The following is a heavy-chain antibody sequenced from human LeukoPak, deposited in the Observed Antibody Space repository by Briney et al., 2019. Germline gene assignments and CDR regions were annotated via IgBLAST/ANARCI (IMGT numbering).Heavy chain of an antibody. V-gene: IGHV3-23*01. Sequence: RGSLRLSCAASGFTFSSYAMTWVRQAPGKGLEWVSAISGSGGSTYYADSVKGRFTISRDNSKSTLYLQMNSLRAEDTAVYHCAKFLGAVTTRALQDWGQGTLVTVSS. CDR1: GFTFSSYA. CDR3: AKFLGAVTTRALQD. CDR2: ISGSGGST. D-gene: IGHD3-16*01. J-gene: IGHJ1*01.